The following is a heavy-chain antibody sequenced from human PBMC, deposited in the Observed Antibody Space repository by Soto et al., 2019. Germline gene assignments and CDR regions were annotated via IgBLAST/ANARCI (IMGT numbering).Heavy chain of an antibody. CDR3: AKEGMGIVLHY. CDR2: ISYDGSNK. D-gene: IGHD1-26*01. V-gene: IGHV3-30*18. J-gene: IGHJ4*02. CDR1: GVAFCSIG. Sequence: GVSLSLSCASPGVAFCSIGMHWVRQAPGKGLEWVAVISYDGSNKYYADSVKGRFTISRDNSKNTLYLQMNSLRAEDTAVYYCAKEGMGIVLHYWGQGT.